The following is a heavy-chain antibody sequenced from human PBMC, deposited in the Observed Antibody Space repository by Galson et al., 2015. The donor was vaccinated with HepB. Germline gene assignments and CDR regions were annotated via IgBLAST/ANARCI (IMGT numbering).Heavy chain of an antibody. CDR2: IRNKANNYAT. CDR3: VRQWELLGP. D-gene: IGHD1-26*01. Sequence: SLRLSCAASGFTFSGSVMHWVRQVSGKGLEWVGRIRNKANNYATAYTASVKDRFTISRDDSKNTAYLQMNSLKIEDTAVYYCVRQWELLGPWGQGTLVTVSS. V-gene: IGHV3-73*01. CDR1: GFTFSGSV. J-gene: IGHJ5*02.